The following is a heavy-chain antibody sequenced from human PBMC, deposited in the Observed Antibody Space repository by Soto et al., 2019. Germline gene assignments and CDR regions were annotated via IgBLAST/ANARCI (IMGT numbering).Heavy chain of an antibody. CDR1: GFAFSTYT. J-gene: IGHJ5*02. D-gene: IGHD2-15*01. Sequence: GGSLRLSCVASGFAFSTYTMNWVRQAPGKGLEWVSYIRGSDTTIYYADSVKGRFTISRDDAKNSLYLQMNSLRAEDTAIYYCARGIAYNWFDPWGQGTLVTVSS. CDR2: IRGSDTTI. V-gene: IGHV3-48*01. CDR3: ARGIAYNWFDP.